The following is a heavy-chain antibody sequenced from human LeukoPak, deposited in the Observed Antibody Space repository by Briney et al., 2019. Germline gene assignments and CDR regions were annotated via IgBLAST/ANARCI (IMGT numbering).Heavy chain of an antibody. V-gene: IGHV3-23*01. J-gene: IGHJ6*04. D-gene: IGHD3-3*01. CDR2: ISGSGGST. CDR1: GFTFSSYG. Sequence: GGSLRLSCAASGFTFSSYGMHWVRQAPGKGLEWVSAISGSGGSTYYADSVKGRFTISRDNSKNTLYLQMNSLRAEDTAVYYCAKDSGSHWSGMDVWGKGTTVTVSS. CDR3: AKDSGSHWSGMDV.